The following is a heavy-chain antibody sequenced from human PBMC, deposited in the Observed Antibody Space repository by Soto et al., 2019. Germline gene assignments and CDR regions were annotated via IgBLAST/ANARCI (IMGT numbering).Heavy chain of an antibody. CDR1: GGTFSSFL. D-gene: IGHD2-2*01. CDR3: ILDCTSMSCYGYLGVDV. Sequence: QVQLVQSGAEVKTPGSSVKVSCKASGGTFSSFLMGWVRQAPGQGREWMGGIIPVFGTATYAQKFQGRVTITADDSTSTVYMELSGLKSEDTAVYYCILDCTSMSCYGYLGVDVWGQGTTVPVSS. V-gene: IGHV1-69*01. CDR2: IIPVFGTA. J-gene: IGHJ6*02.